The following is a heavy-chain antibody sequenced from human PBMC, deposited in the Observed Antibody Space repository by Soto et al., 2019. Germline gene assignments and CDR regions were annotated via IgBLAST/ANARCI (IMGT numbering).Heavy chain of an antibody. Sequence: SETLSLTCAGSGGSISSSNWWSWVRQPPGKGLEWIGEIYHSGSTNYNPSLKSRVTISVDKSKNQFSLKLSSVTAADTAVYYCARSPDSSGYYPRRYYYGMDVWGQGTTVT. CDR2: IYHSGST. CDR3: ARSPDSSGYYPRRYYYGMDV. CDR1: GGSISSSNW. J-gene: IGHJ6*02. D-gene: IGHD3-22*01. V-gene: IGHV4-4*02.